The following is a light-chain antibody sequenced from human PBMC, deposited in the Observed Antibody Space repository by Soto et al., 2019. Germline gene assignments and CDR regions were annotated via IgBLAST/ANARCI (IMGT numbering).Light chain of an antibody. V-gene: IGKV1-39*01. CDR3: QQTYTTARRT. CDR2: GAS. Sequence: DIQLTQFPASLSAFVGDRVTITCRASQSISSYLNWYQQKPGKAPTLLIYGASRLQSGVPSRFSGSGSETDFTLTINSLQPEDFATYYCQQTYTTARRTLGQGTTVDI. CDR1: QSISSY. J-gene: IGKJ1*01.